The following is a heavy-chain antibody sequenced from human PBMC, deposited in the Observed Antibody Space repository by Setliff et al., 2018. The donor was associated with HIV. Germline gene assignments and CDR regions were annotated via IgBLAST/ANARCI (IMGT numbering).Heavy chain of an antibody. J-gene: IGHJ4*02. D-gene: IGHD5-12*01. Sequence: GASVKVSCKASGGAFSSYALSWVRQAPGQGLEWMGGIIPIFGTANYAQKFQGRVTITTDTSTNTAYMNLRSLRSDDTAVYYCARVLSATPPTYWGQGTLVTVSS. CDR1: GGAFSSYA. CDR2: IIPIFGTA. CDR3: ARVLSATPPTY. V-gene: IGHV1-69*05.